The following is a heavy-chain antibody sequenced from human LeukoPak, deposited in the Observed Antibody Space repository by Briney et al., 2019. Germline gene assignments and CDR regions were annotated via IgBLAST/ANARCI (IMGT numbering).Heavy chain of an antibody. Sequence: GGSLRLSCAASGFTFSRYGMHWVRQAPGKGLEWVAFIRYDGSNKYYADSVKGRFTISRDNSKNTLYLQMNSLRGEDTAVYYCAKDGDTMSGTYYYDMDVWGKGTTVTIS. V-gene: IGHV3-30*02. CDR2: IRYDGSNK. CDR1: GFTFSRYG. CDR3: AKDGDTMSGTYYYDMDV. J-gene: IGHJ6*03. D-gene: IGHD1-26*01.